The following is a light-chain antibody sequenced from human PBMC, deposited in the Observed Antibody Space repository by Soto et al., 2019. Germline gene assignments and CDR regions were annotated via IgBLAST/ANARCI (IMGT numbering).Light chain of an antibody. CDR3: QQYKNWPPWT. Sequence: EIVRTQSPATLSVSPGERAPLSCRAGQGVTTNFAWYQQKSGQSPRLLIYDVSIRATGVPARFSGTGSETDFTLTISGLQSEDSAIYFCQQYKNWPPWTFGQGTKVDIK. J-gene: IGKJ1*01. V-gene: IGKV3-15*01. CDR2: DVS. CDR1: QGVTTN.